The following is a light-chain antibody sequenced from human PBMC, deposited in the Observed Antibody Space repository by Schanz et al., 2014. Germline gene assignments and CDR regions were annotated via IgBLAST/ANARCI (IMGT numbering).Light chain of an antibody. J-gene: IGKJ5*01. CDR3: QQRSDWPIT. Sequence: EIVMTQSPATLSVSPGERATLSCRASESISDNLAWYQHKPGQAPRLLIYDASNRATGIPARFSGSGSGTDFTLTISSLEPEDFAVYYCQQRSDWPITFGQGTRLDIK. V-gene: IGKV3-11*01. CDR2: DAS. CDR1: ESISDN.